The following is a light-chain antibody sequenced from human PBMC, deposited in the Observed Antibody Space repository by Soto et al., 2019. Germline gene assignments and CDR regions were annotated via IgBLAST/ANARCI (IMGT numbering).Light chain of an antibody. CDR1: QGISGW. V-gene: IGKV1-5*01. CDR3: KQYDSFSVWK. Sequence: VEITQSPSTLSSAVGDRVTMTCLSSQGISGWLAWYQQKAGKAPRLLIFDASSLMSGVPSRFSGSGYGTELTININRMKPDDSETYYCKQYDSFSVWKFGQGTKVDIK. CDR2: DAS. J-gene: IGKJ1*01.